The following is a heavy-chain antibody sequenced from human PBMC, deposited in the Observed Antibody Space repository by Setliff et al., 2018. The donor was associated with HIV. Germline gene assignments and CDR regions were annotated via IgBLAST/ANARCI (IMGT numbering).Heavy chain of an antibody. CDR2: INHSGST. CDR1: AGSFSGYY. V-gene: IGHV4-34*01. Sequence: PSETLSLTCAVYAGSFSGYYWSWIRQPSGKGLEWIGEINHSGSTNYNPSLKSRVTISVDTSKNQFSLKLSSVTAADTAVYYCARGRALGVWGQGTMVTVSS. CDR3: ARGRALGV. D-gene: IGHD3-3*02. J-gene: IGHJ3*01.